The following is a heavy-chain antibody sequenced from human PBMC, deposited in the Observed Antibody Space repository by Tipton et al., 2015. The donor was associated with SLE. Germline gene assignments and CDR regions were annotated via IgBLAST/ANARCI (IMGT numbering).Heavy chain of an antibody. Sequence: TLSLTCTVSGGSISSGSYYWSWIRQPAGKGLEWIGHIYTSGSTNYNPSLKSRVTMSVDTSKNQFSLKLSSVTAADTAVYYCARDPSYGDYEGPYYFDYWGQGTLVTVSS. CDR3: ARDPSYGDYEGPYYFDY. V-gene: IGHV4-61*09. CDR1: GGSISSGSYY. CDR2: IYTSGST. J-gene: IGHJ4*02. D-gene: IGHD4-17*01.